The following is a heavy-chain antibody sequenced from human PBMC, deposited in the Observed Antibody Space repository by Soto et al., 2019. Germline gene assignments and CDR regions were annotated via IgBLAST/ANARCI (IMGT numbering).Heavy chain of an antibody. V-gene: IGHV3-30*18. CDR2: ISYDGSNK. Sequence: GGSLRLSCAASGFTFSSYGMHWVRQAPGKGLEWVAVISYDGSNKYYADSVKGRFTISRDNSKNTLYLQMNSLRAEDTAVYYCAKDPRQLWQYYYYYGMDVWGQGTTVTVSS. J-gene: IGHJ6*02. CDR3: AKDPRQLWQYYYYYGMDV. D-gene: IGHD5-18*01. CDR1: GFTFSSYG.